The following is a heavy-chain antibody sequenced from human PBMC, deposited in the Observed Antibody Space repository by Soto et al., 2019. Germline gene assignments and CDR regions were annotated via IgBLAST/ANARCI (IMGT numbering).Heavy chain of an antibody. D-gene: IGHD4-17*01. CDR1: GGSISSYY. V-gene: IGHV4-59*01. CDR2: IYYSGST. Sequence: SETLSLTCTVSGGSISSYYWSWIRQPPGKGLEWIGYIYYSGSTNYNPSLKSRVTISVDTSKNQFSLKLSSVTAADTAVYYCARGDYGDFDYYYYYMDVWGKGTTVTVSS. J-gene: IGHJ6*03. CDR3: ARGDYGDFDYYYYYMDV.